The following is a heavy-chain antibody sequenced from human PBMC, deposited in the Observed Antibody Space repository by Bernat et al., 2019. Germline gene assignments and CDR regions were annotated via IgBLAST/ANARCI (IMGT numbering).Heavy chain of an antibody. D-gene: IGHD2-2*02. CDR1: EFPFSNYA. V-gene: IGHV3-23*01. CDR3: AKGRETCTSASCYIPYFYYMDV. J-gene: IGHJ6*03. CDR2: IGGSS. Sequence: EVQLLESGGALVQPGGSLRLSCAASEFPFSNYAMTWVRQAPGKGLEWVSTIGGSSYYADSVKGRFTISRDNSRNTLDLQMNRLRAEDTAVYYCAKGRETCTSASCYIPYFYYMDVWGKGTTVTVS.